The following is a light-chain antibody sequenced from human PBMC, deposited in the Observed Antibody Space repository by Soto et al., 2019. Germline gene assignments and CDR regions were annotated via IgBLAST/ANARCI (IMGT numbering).Light chain of an antibody. CDR3: QQYHSYWGT. V-gene: IGKV1-5*03. CDR1: QTIINW. Sequence: IQMTESPWTLSASRAERYTINCRASQTIINWLDGYQQKKGKASKLLIYNASTLQGEVQSRFSGRGSQTEFNFTINSLQPDDSATYYCQQYHSYWGTFGPG. CDR2: NAS. J-gene: IGKJ1*01.